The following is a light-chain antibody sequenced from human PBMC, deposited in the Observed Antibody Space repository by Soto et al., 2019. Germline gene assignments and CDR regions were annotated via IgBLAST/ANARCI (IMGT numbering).Light chain of an antibody. J-gene: IGKJ2*01. V-gene: IGKV3-20*01. CDR2: GAS. Sequence: ESVLTQSPGTLSLSPGERATLSCRASQSVSSNYLAWYQQKPGQAPRLLIYGASTRATGIPDRFSGSGSGTDFTLTISRLEPEDFAVYYCQQYGTSPYTFGQGTKVDIK. CDR1: QSVSSNY. CDR3: QQYGTSPYT.